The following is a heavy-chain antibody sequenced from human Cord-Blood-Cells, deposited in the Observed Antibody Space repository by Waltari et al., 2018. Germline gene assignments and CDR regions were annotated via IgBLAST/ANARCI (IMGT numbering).Heavy chain of an antibody. Sequence: EVQLLESGGGLVQPGGSLRISCAASGFTLRTYDLSGVRQAPGKGLEWVAAIRGSGGSTYYADSVKGRFTISRDNSKNTLYLQMNSLRAEDTAVYYCAKGRRHALDYWGQGTLVTVSS. J-gene: IGHJ4*02. CDR3: AKGRRHALDY. D-gene: IGHD2-2*01. CDR1: GFTLRTYD. CDR2: IRGSGGST. V-gene: IGHV3-23*01.